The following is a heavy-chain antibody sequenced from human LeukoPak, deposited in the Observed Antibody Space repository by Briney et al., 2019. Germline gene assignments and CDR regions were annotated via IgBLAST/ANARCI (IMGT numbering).Heavy chain of an antibody. Sequence: SETLSLTCTVSGGSISSNSHYWGWIRQPPGKGLEWIGSIYYDGSTYYNPSLKSRVTISIDTSKNQFSLKLSSVTAADTAVYYCARLPTDLQAFDYWGQGTLVTVSS. CDR3: ARLPTDLQAFDY. D-gene: IGHD4-11*01. J-gene: IGHJ4*02. CDR2: IYYDGST. V-gene: IGHV4-39*01. CDR1: GGSISSNSHY.